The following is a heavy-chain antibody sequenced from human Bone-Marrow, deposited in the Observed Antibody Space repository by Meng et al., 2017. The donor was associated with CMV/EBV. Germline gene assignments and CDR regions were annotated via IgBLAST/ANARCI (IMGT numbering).Heavy chain of an antibody. CDR1: GFSLSLYS. CDR3: ERETSFSAHDAFDG. D-gene: IGHD6-13*01. Sequence: GESLKISCAASGFSLSLYSMNWVRHAPGKGLEWVSSISVRSTYIYYAVSLQGRITISRDNAKNSLYLHIHNLRAEDTAVYFCERETSFSAHDAFDGWGQGTIVTVSS. CDR2: ISVRSTYI. V-gene: IGHV3-21*01. J-gene: IGHJ3*01.